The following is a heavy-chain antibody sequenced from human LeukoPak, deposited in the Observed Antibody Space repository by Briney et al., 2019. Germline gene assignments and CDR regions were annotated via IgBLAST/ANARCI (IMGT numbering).Heavy chain of an antibody. CDR2: INHSGST. J-gene: IGHJ6*03. Sequence: SETLSLTCAVYGGSFSGYYWSWIRQPPGKGLEWIGEINHSGSTNYNPSLKSRVTISVDTSKNQFSLKLSSVTAADTAVYYCAREVGATGYYYYMDVWGKGTTVTVSS. V-gene: IGHV4-34*01. CDR3: AREVGATGYYYYMDV. CDR1: GGSFSGYY. D-gene: IGHD1-26*01.